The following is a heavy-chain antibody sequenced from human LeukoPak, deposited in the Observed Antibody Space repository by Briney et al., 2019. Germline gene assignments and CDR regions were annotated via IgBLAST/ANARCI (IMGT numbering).Heavy chain of an antibody. V-gene: IGHV3-23*01. CDR3: ANHYCSSTTCYLEY. Sequence: PGGSLRLSCAASGFTFSSYAMSWVRQAPGKGLEWVSAISGSGGSTYYADSVKGRFTISRDNSKNTLYLQMNSLRAEDTAVYYCANHYCSSTTCYLEYWGQGTLVSVSS. D-gene: IGHD2-2*01. J-gene: IGHJ4*02. CDR1: GFTFSSYA. CDR2: ISGSGGST.